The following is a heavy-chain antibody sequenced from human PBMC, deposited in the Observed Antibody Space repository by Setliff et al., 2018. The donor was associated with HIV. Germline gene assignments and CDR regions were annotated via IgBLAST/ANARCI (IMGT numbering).Heavy chain of an antibody. J-gene: IGHJ6*04. D-gene: IGHD2-15*01. CDR2: IIPIFGTA. V-gene: IGHV1-69*13. CDR3: ARDSRDIVVVIAPEPEPYYYYGMDV. CDR1: GGTFSSYA. Sequence: GASVKVSCKASGGTFSSYAIGWVRQAPGQGLEWMGGIIPIFGTANYAQKFKGRLTITADESTSTVYMELSSLRSEDTAVYYCARDSRDIVVVIAPEPEPYYYYGMDVWGEGTTVTVSS.